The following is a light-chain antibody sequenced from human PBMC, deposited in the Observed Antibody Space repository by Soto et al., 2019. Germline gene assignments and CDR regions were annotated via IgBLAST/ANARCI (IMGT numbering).Light chain of an antibody. J-gene: IGKJ3*01. CDR3: QRSYRTLFT. V-gene: IGKV1-39*01. CDR1: QTIIRY. CDR2: AAS. Sequence: DIPMTQSPSSLSASVGDRVTITCRASQTIIRYLNWYQQKPGRAPHLLIYAASALQSGVPSRFSGSGSLTEFTLTISRRHAEYFATYYCQRSYRTLFTFGPGTKVEIK.